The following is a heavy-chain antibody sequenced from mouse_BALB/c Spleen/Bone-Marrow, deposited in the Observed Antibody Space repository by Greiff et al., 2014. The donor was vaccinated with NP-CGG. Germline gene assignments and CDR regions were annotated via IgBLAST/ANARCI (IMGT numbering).Heavy chain of an antibody. CDR1: GYTVTSYC. CDR3: ATRDYYGYAHYAMDY. V-gene: IGHV1-61*01. Sequence: QVQLLQSGAELVRPGASVKLSCKASGYTVTSYCMNWVKQRPGQGLEWIGMIDPADSETHYNQTFKDKATLTADKSSSTAYMQHSSLTTDDSAVYYCATRDYYGYAHYAMDYWGQGTSVTVSS. D-gene: IGHD2-2*01. J-gene: IGHJ4*01. CDR2: IDPADSET.